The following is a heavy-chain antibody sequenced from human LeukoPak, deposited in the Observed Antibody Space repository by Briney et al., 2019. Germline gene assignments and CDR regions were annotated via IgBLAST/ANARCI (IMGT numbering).Heavy chain of an antibody. CDR3: AKDSDSSGWYFDY. J-gene: IGHJ4*02. CDR1: GFTFSSYA. CDR2: ISGSGSST. Sequence: PGGSLRLSCAASGFTFSSYAMNWVRQGPGKGLEWVSDISGSGSSTYYADSVKGRLTISGDNSKNTLYLQMNSLRAEDTAVYYCAKDSDSSGWYFDYWGQGTLVTVSS. V-gene: IGHV3-23*01. D-gene: IGHD6-19*01.